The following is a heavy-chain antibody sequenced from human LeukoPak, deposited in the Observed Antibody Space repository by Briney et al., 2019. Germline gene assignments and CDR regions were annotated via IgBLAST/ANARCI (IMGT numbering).Heavy chain of an antibody. Sequence: GGSLRLSCAASGFTFSSYSMSWVRQAPGKGLEWVSAISGSGGSTYYADSVKGRFTISRDNSKNTLYLQMNSLRAEDTAVYYCAKERYYYDSSGSPGTYYFDYWGQGTLVTVSS. D-gene: IGHD3-22*01. V-gene: IGHV3-23*01. J-gene: IGHJ4*02. CDR2: ISGSGGST. CDR3: AKERYYYDSSGSPGTYYFDY. CDR1: GFTFSSYS.